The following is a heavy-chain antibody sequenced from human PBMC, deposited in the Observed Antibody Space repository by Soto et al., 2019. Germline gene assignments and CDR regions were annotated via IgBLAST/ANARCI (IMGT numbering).Heavy chain of an antibody. CDR1: GGNFSSYA. D-gene: IGHD4-4*01. CDR3: ARGVTPVYYYGMDV. Sequence: SVKVSCKASGGNFSSYAISWVRQAPGQGLEWMGGVIPIFGTANYAQKFQGRVTITADESTSTAYMELSSLRSEDTAVYYCARGVTPVYYYGMDVWGQGTTVTISS. V-gene: IGHV1-69*13. CDR2: VIPIFGTA. J-gene: IGHJ6*02.